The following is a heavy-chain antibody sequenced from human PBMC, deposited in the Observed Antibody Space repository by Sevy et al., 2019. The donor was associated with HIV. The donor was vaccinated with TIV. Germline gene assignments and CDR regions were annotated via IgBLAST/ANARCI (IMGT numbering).Heavy chain of an antibody. V-gene: IGHV3-30*04. J-gene: IGHJ6*02. CDR2: ISYDGSNK. CDR1: GFTFSSYA. CDR3: ARNSRPGSPPKRREYYYYGMDV. Sequence: GGSLRLSCAASGFTFSSYAMHWVRQAPGKGLEWVAVISYDGSNKYYADSVKGRFTISRDNSKNTLYLQMNSLRAEDTAVYYCARNSRPGSPPKRREYYYYGMDVWGQWTTVTVSS. D-gene: IGHD3-10*01.